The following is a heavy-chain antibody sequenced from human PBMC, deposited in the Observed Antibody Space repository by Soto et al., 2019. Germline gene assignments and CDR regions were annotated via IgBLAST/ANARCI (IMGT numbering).Heavy chain of an antibody. CDR2: INAGNGNT. D-gene: IGHD3-22*01. V-gene: IGHV1-3*01. J-gene: IGHJ5*02. CDR3: ARDTLYDSSGYYYVGHNWFDP. CDR1: GYTFTSYA. Sequence: ASVKVSCKASGYTFTSYAMHWVRQAPGQRLEWMGWINAGNGNTKYSQKFQGRVTITRDTSASTAYMELSSLRSEDTAVYYCARDTLYDSSGYYYVGHNWFDPWGQGTLVTVSS.